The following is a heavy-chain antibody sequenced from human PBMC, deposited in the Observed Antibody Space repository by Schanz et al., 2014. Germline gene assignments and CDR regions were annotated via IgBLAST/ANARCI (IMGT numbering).Heavy chain of an antibody. CDR3: ARDGVDAAAGGNY. CDR2: ISAQTGDT. CDR1: GYTFVSYS. J-gene: IGHJ4*02. Sequence: QVQLVQSGAEVKKPGASVKVSCKASGYTFVSYSMHWVRQAPGQGLEWIGWISAQTGDTRYAQKMQGRVAMTRDVSSTTAFLELRSLRYDDTAVYYCARDGVDAAAGGNYWGQGTLVTVSS. V-gene: IGHV1-18*04. D-gene: IGHD6-13*01.